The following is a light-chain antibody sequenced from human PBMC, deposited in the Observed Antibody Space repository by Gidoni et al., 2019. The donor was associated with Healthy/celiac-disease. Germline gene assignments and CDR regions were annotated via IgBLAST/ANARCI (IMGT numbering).Light chain of an antibody. Sequence: EIVLTQSPATLSLSPGDRATLSCRASQSVSSYLAWYEQKPGHAPRLLIYDASNRATGIPARFSGSGSGTDFTLTISSLEPEDFAVYYCQQRSNWPPLFTFGPGTKVDIK. V-gene: IGKV3-11*01. CDR2: DAS. CDR1: QSVSSY. J-gene: IGKJ3*01. CDR3: QQRSNWPPLFT.